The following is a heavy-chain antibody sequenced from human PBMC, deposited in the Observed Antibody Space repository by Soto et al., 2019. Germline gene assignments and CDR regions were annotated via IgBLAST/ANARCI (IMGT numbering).Heavy chain of an antibody. CDR2: IWYDGSNK. J-gene: IGHJ6*02. D-gene: IGHD6-13*01. CDR3: ARPAGFDDRLYYYGMDV. Sequence: GGSLRLSCAASGFTFSSYGMHWVRQAPGKGLEWVAVIWYDGSNKYYADSVKGRFTISRDNSKNTLYLQMNSLRAEDTAVYYCARPAGFDDRLYYYGMDVWGQGTTVTVSS. V-gene: IGHV3-33*01. CDR1: GFTFSSYG.